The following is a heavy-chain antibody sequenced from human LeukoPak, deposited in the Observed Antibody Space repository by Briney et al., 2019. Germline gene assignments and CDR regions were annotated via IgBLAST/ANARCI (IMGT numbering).Heavy chain of an antibody. Sequence: ASVKVSCKTSGGTFSSFAINWVRQAPGQGLEWMGRIIPILGIENYAQKFQGRVTITADKSTSTAYMELSSLRSEDTAVYYCARAWAAGEDYFDYWGQGTLVTVSS. CDR2: IIPILGIE. CDR3: ARAWAAGEDYFDY. V-gene: IGHV1-69*04. J-gene: IGHJ4*02. D-gene: IGHD6-13*01. CDR1: GGTFSSFA.